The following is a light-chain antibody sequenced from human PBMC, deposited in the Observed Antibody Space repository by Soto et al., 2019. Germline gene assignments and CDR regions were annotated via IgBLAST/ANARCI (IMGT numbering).Light chain of an antibody. Sequence: ELVMTQSPATLSVAPGERATLSCRASQSISTFLAWYQQKPGQAPRLLIYGASTRATGIPARFSGSGSGTEFTLTISSLQSEDFAVYYCQQYNNWPSTWTFGQGTKVEIK. V-gene: IGKV3-15*01. CDR1: QSISTF. CDR2: GAS. CDR3: QQYNNWPSTWT. J-gene: IGKJ1*01.